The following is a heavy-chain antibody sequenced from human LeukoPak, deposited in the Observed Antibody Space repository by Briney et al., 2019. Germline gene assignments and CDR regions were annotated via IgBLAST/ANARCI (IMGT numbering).Heavy chain of an antibody. J-gene: IGHJ4*02. CDR1: GFTFSSYV. Sequence: GGSLRLSCAASGFTFSSYVMHWVRQAPGKGLEWVAIISYDGSNEYYADSVKGRFTISRDNSKNTLYLQMNSLRAEDTAVYYCARRSSGYYTWGADYWGQGTLVTVSS. D-gene: IGHD3-22*01. CDR2: ISYDGSNE. V-gene: IGHV3-30*04. CDR3: ARRSSGYYTWGADY.